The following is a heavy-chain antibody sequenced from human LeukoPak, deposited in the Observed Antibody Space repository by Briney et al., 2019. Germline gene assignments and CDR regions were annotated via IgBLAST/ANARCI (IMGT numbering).Heavy chain of an antibody. V-gene: IGHV3-48*02. CDR1: GFTFSSYS. J-gene: IGHJ4*02. CDR2: ISSSSSTI. CDR3: ARAGEFWSGYPFDY. Sequence: PGGSLRLSCAASGFTFSSYSMNWVRQAPGKGLEWVSYISSSSSTIYYADSVKGRFTISRDNAKNSLYLQMNSLRDEDTAVYYCARAGEFWSGYPFDYWGQGTLVTVSS. D-gene: IGHD3-3*01.